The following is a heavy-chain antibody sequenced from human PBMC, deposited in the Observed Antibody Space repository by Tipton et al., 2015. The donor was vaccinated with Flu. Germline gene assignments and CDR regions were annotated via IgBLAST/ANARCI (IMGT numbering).Heavy chain of an antibody. CDR1: GFTFRNYA. V-gene: IGHV4-4*07. J-gene: IGHJ2*01. Sequence: LRLSCAASGFTFRNYAMHWIRQPAGKGLEWIGRIYPSGNTNYDPSLQSRVTMSVDTSRNQFSLSLTSVTAADAAIYYCARSGSYHHYYFDLWGRGTLVSVSS. CDR2: IYPSGNT. CDR3: ARSGSYHHYYFDL. D-gene: IGHD1-26*01.